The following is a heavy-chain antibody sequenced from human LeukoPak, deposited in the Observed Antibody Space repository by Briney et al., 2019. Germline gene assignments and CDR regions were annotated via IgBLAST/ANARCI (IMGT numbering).Heavy chain of an antibody. Sequence: QTGGSLRLSCAASGFTVSSNYMSWVRQAPGKGLEWVSVIYSGGSTYYADSVKGRFTISRDNSKNTLYLRMNSLRAEDTAVYYCAREAHMGTIENWGQGTLVTVSS. V-gene: IGHV3-66*01. J-gene: IGHJ4*02. CDR2: IYSGGST. D-gene: IGHD7-27*01. CDR1: GFTVSSNY. CDR3: AREAHMGTIEN.